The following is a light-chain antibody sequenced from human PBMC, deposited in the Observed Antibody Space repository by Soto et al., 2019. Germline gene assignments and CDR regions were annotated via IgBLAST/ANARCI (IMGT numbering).Light chain of an antibody. V-gene: IGKV3-20*01. Sequence: EIVMTQSPATLSVSPGERATLSCRASQSVSSDLAWYHQKPGQAPRLLFYDASSMATGIPDRFSCSGSGTDFTLTISRLEPEDFAVYYCQQYVSSPITFGQGTRLEIK. J-gene: IGKJ5*01. CDR3: QQYVSSPIT. CDR2: DAS. CDR1: QSVSSD.